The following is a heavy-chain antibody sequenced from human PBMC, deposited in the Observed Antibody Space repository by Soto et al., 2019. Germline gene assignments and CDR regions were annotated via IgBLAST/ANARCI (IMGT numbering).Heavy chain of an antibody. V-gene: IGHV3-9*01. CDR3: AKDSQEALDD. CDR2: ISWNSGSI. CDR1: GFTFDDYA. Sequence: HPGGSLRLSCAASGFTFDDYAMHWVRQAPGKGLEWVSGISWNSGSIGYADSVKGRFTISRDNAKNSLYLQMNSLRAEDTALYYCAKDSQEALDDWGQGTLVPVSS. J-gene: IGHJ4*02.